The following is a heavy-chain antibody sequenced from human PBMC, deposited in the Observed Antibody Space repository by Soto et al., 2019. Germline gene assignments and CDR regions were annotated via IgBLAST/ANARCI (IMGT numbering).Heavy chain of an antibody. J-gene: IGHJ5*02. CDR1: GYSFTSYW. V-gene: IGHV5-51*01. Sequence: GESLKISCKGSGYSFTSYWIGWVRQMPGKGLEWMGIIYPGDSDTRYSPSFQGQVTISADKSISTAYLQWSSLKASDTAMYYCARLGQYMAAAGIGVSDWFDPWGQGTLVTVSS. D-gene: IGHD6-13*01. CDR3: ARLGQYMAAAGIGVSDWFDP. CDR2: IYPGDSDT.